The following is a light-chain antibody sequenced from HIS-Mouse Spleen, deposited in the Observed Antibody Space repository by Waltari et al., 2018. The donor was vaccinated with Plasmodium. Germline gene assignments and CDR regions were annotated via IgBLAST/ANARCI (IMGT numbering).Light chain of an antibody. CDR2: EVS. V-gene: IGLV2-8*01. Sequence: QSALTQPPSASGSPGQSVPISCTRPTSHVGGYNYVSWYQQHPGKAPKLMIYEVSKRPSGVPDRFSGSKSGNTASLTVSGLQAEDEADYYCSSYAGSNNLVFGGGTKLTVL. CDR3: SSYAGSNNLV. J-gene: IGLJ2*01. CDR1: TSHVGGYNY.